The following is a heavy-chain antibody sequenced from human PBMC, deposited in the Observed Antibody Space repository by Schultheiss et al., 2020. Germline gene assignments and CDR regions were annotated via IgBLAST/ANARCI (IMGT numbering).Heavy chain of an antibody. D-gene: IGHD4-17*01. V-gene: IGHV3-66*01. J-gene: IGHJ6*02. Sequence: GGSLRLSCAASGFTVSSNYMSWVRRAPGKGLEWVSVIYSCGSTYYADSVKGRFIISRDNSKNTLYLQMNSLRAEDTAVYYCARGGTVTTYYYYGMDVWGQGTTVTGS. CDR1: GFTVSSNY. CDR3: ARGGTVTTYYYYGMDV. CDR2: IYSCGST.